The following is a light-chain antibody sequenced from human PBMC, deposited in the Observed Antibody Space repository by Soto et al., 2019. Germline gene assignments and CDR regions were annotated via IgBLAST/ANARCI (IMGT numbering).Light chain of an antibody. Sequence: EIVLTQSPGTLSLSPGERATLSCRASQSVSSSYLAWYQQKLGQAPRLLIYGASSRGTDIPDRFSGSGSGTDFTLTISRLEPEDFAVYYCQQYGSSPTTFGQGTKV. CDR2: GAS. V-gene: IGKV3-20*01. J-gene: IGKJ1*01. CDR1: QSVSSSY. CDR3: QQYGSSPTT.